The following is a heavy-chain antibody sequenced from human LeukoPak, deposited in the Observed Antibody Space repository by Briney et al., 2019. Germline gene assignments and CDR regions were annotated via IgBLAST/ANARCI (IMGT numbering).Heavy chain of an antibody. D-gene: IGHD3-10*01. V-gene: IGHV4-59*01. CDR2: MYYSGGT. CDR3: ARDDRESGLLWFGDLVGDAFDI. J-gene: IGHJ3*02. CDR1: GASISGYY. Sequence: SETLSLTCRVSGASISGYYWSWIRQPPGKGLEWIGHMYYSGGTTYNPSLKSRVSISLDTSKKHFSLKLSSVTAADTAVYYCARDDRESGLLWFGDLVGDAFDIWGQGTMVTVSS.